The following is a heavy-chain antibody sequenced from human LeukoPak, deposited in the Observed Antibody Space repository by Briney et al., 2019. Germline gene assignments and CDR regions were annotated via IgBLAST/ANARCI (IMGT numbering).Heavy chain of an antibody. V-gene: IGHV3-30*04. J-gene: IGHJ4*02. D-gene: IGHD3-10*01. CDR1: GFTFSEFA. Sequence: GGSLRLSCAAAGFTFSEFAMHWVRQAPGKGLEWVAVVSYDGSYKYYADSVKGRFTISRDNAKNSLYLQMNSLRAEDTAVYYCARELSGFGGLGYWGQGTLVTVSS. CDR3: ARELSGFGGLGY. CDR2: VSYDGSYK.